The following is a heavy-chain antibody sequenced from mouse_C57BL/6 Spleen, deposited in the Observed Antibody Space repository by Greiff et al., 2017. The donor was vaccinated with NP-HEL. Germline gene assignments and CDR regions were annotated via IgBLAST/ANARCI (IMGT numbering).Heavy chain of an antibody. Sequence: DVQLVESGEGLVKPGGSLKLSCAASGFTFSSYAMSWVRQTPEKRLEWVAYISSGGDYIYYADTVKGRFTISRDNARNTLYLQMSSLKSEDTAMYYCTRDNYYGSRGYFDVWGTGTTVTVSS. CDR3: TRDNYYGSRGYFDV. D-gene: IGHD1-1*01. J-gene: IGHJ1*03. CDR2: ISSGGDYI. CDR1: GFTFSSYA. V-gene: IGHV5-9-1*02.